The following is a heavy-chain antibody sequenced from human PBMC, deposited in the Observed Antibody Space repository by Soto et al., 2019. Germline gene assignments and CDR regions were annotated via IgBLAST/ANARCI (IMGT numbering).Heavy chain of an antibody. V-gene: IGHV4-34*01. Sequence: SETLSLTCAVYGGSFSGYYWSWIRQPPGKGLEWIGEINHSGSTNYNPSLKSRVTISVDTSKNQFSLKLSSVTAADTAVYYCARPGYSCYGWWVDDWGQGTLVT. CDR1: GGSFSGYY. CDR3: ARPGYSCYGWWVDD. D-gene: IGHD5-12*01. CDR2: INHSGST. J-gene: IGHJ4*02.